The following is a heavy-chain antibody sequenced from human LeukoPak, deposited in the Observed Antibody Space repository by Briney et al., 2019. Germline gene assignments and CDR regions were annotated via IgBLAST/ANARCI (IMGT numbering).Heavy chain of an antibody. CDR2: IYFSGTT. CDR1: GVSISSTTYH. V-gene: IGHV4-39*01. Sequence: SETLSLTCTVSGVSISSTTYHWGWIRQPPGKGLEWIGSIYFSGTTYYNPSLKSRVTISVVTSENQFSLKLNSVTAADTAVYYCARLLLYYYYIDVWGKGTTVTVSS. CDR3: ARLLLYYYYIDV. J-gene: IGHJ6*03.